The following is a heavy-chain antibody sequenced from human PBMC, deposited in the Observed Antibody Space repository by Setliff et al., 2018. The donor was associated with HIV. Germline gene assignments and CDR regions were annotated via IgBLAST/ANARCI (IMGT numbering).Heavy chain of an antibody. D-gene: IGHD3-10*01. J-gene: IGHJ6*02. CDR1: GYSISSGYY. Sequence: PSETLSLTCTVSGYSISSGYYWGWIRQPPGKGLEWIGSIYHSGSTYYNPSLKSRVTISVDTSQNQFSLKLSSVTAADTAVYYCEREGGDSGSYLDYYYGMDVWGQGTTVTVSS. CDR2: IYHSGST. V-gene: IGHV4-38-2*02. CDR3: EREGGDSGSYLDYYYGMDV.